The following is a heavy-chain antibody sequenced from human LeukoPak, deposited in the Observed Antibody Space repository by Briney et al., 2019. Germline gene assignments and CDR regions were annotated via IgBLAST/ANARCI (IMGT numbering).Heavy chain of an antibody. Sequence: SETLSLTCAVYGGSFSGYYWSWIRQPPGKGLEWIGEINHSGSTNYNPSLKSRVTISVDTSKNQFSLKLSSVTAADTVVYYCARARQQLVRALDYWGQGTLVTVSS. CDR1: GGSFSGYY. D-gene: IGHD6-6*01. CDR3: ARARQQLVRALDY. J-gene: IGHJ4*02. V-gene: IGHV4-34*01. CDR2: INHSGST.